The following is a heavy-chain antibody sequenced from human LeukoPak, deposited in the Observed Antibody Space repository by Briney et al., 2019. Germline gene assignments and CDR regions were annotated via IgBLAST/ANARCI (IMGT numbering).Heavy chain of an antibody. J-gene: IGHJ4*02. Sequence: SETLSLTCAVYGGSFSGYYWSWIRQPPGKGLEWIGSIYYSGSTYYNPSLKSRVTISVDTSKNQFSLKLSSVTAADTAVYYCARIRADYWGQGTLVTVSS. CDR3: ARIRADY. V-gene: IGHV4-34*01. CDR1: GGSFSGYY. CDR2: IYYSGST.